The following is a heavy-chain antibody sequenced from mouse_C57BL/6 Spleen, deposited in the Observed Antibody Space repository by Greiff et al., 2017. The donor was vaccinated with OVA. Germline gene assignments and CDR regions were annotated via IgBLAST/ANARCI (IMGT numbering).Heavy chain of an antibody. CDR3: SRLAVVDAWFGY. V-gene: IGHV1-64*01. D-gene: IGHD1-1*01. CDR1: GYTFTSYW. CDR2: IHPNSGST. Sequence: QVQLQQPGAELVKPGASVKLSCKASGYTFTSYWMHWVKQRPGQGLEWIGMIHPNSGSTNYNEKFKSKATLTVDKSSSTAYMQLSSLTSEDSAVYYWSRLAVVDAWFGYWGQGTLVTVSA. J-gene: IGHJ3*01.